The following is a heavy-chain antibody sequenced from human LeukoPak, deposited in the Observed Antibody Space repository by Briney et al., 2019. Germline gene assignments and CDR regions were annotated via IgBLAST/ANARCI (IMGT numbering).Heavy chain of an antibody. CDR1: GYTFTAYY. CDR3: AREGIQLWLDLSY. J-gene: IGHJ4*02. D-gene: IGHD5-18*01. Sequence: ASVKVSCKASGYTFTAYYMHWVRQAPGQGLEWMGWISAYNGNTHYAQKLQGRVTMTTDTSTSTAYMELRSLRSDDTAVYYCAREGIQLWLDLSYWGQGTLVTVSS. CDR2: ISAYNGNT. V-gene: IGHV1-18*04.